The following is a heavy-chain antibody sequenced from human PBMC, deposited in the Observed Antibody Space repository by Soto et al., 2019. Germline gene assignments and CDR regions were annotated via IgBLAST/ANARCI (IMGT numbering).Heavy chain of an antibody. CDR1: GFTFSGSA. V-gene: IGHV3-73*01. D-gene: IGHD6-19*01. Sequence: EVQLVESGGGLVQPGGSLKLSCAASGFTFSGSAMHWVRQASGKGLEWVGRIRSKANSYATAYAASVKGRFTISRDDSKTTAYLQMNSLKTEDTAVYYCTSSGWYWGYYYYYMDVWGKGTTVTVSS. CDR2: IRSKANSYAT. J-gene: IGHJ6*03. CDR3: TSSGWYWGYYYYYMDV.